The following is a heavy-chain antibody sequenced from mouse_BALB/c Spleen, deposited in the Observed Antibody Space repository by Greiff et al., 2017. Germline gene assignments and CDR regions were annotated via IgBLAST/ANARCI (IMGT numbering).Heavy chain of an antibody. CDR2: ISYDGSN. V-gene: IGHV3-6*02. Sequence: EVKLMESGPGLVKPSQSLSLTCSVTGYSITSGYYWNWIRQFPGNKLEWMGYISYDGSNNYNPSLKNRISITRDTSKNQFFLKLNSVTTEDTATYYCARGAGTRAFAYWGQGTLVTVSA. CDR3: ARGAGTRAFAY. D-gene: IGHD4-1*01. J-gene: IGHJ3*01. CDR1: GYSITSGYY.